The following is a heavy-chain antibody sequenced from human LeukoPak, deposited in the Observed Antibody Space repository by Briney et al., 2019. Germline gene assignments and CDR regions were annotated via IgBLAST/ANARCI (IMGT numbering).Heavy chain of an antibody. CDR1: GGSISGYY. J-gene: IGHJ4*02. CDR2: IYSNGDT. V-gene: IGHV4-4*07. D-gene: IGHD3-3*01. Sequence: PSETLSLTCTVSGGSISGYYWSWIRQPAGQGLEWIGRIYSNGDTRYNPSLKSRVTMSVDTSKNQFSLKLSSVTAADTAVYYCARINDFWSGYYQAYWGQGTLVTVSS. CDR3: ARINDFWSGYYQAY.